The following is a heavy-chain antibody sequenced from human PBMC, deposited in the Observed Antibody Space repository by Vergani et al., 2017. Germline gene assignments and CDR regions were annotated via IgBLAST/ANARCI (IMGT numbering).Heavy chain of an antibody. CDR1: GFSFNSYW. CDR3: ARARCIETCYMSNWLDS. Sequence: DVHLAESGGGFFQPGGSLRLSCSASGFSFNSYWMHWVRQVPGKGLLWVSRIKSDGSITAYADSVKGRFTLSRDNAQNTLYLQMNSLRVKDTGVYYCARARCIETCYMSNWLDSWGQGTLVTVSS. V-gene: IGHV3-74*03. CDR2: IKSDGSIT. D-gene: IGHD3-9*01. J-gene: IGHJ5*01.